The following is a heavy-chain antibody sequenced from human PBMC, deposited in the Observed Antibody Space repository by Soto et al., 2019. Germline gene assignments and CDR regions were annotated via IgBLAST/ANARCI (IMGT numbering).Heavy chain of an antibody. Sequence: ASVKVSCKASGYTFTSYDINWVRQATGQGLEWMGWMNPNSGNTGYAQKFQGRVTMTRNTSISTAYMELSSLRSEDTAVYYCAKVLGGSLHHYYGMDVWGEGPTVTVCS. CDR3: AKVLGGSLHHYYGMDV. V-gene: IGHV1-8*01. CDR1: GYTFTSYD. CDR2: MNPNSGNT. J-gene: IGHJ6*02. D-gene: IGHD2-15*01.